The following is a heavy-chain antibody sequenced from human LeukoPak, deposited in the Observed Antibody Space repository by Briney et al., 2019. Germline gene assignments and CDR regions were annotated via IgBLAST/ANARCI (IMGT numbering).Heavy chain of an antibody. CDR1: GFTFSSYA. D-gene: IGHD5-24*01. CDR2: ISYDGSNK. Sequence: XRLSCAASGFTFSSYAMHWVRQAPGKGLEWVAVISYDGSNKYYADSVKGRFTISRDNSKNTLYLQMNSLRAEDTAVYYCARDKATMNFDYWGQGTLVTVSS. V-gene: IGHV3-30-3*01. J-gene: IGHJ4*02. CDR3: ARDKATMNFDY.